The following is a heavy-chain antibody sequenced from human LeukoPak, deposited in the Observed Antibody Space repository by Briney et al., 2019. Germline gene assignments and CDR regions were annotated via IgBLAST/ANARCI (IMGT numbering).Heavy chain of an antibody. CDR1: GFTFSSYG. Sequence: PGGSLRLSCAASGFTFSSYGMHWVRQAPGKGLEWVAVISYDGSNKYYADSVKGRFTISRDNSKNTLYLQMNSLRAEDTAVYYCARDRGAAAGYFDYWGQGTLVTVSS. CDR3: ARDRGAAAGYFDY. J-gene: IGHJ4*02. CDR2: ISYDGSNK. D-gene: IGHD6-13*01. V-gene: IGHV3-30*03.